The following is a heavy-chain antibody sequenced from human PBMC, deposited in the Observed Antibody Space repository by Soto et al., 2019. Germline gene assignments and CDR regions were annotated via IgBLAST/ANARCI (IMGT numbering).Heavy chain of an antibody. CDR1: GFTFSYYS. Sequence: EVQLVESGGGLVKPGESLRVSCAASGFTFSYYSLHWVRQAPGKGLEWVSSISGSSTYIYYADRVKGRFTISRDNAKNSLYLRMDSLRAEDTAVYYCSRDDGTGLYKSGWSHRYWGQGTLVNVSS. V-gene: IGHV3-21*04. CDR3: SRDDGTGLYKSGWSHRY. J-gene: IGHJ4*02. D-gene: IGHD6-19*01. CDR2: ISGSSTYI.